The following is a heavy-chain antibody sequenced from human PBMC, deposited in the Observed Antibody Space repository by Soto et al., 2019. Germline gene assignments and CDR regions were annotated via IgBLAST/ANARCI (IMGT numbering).Heavy chain of an antibody. Sequence: SETLYLTCTVSGGSISSNYWTWIRQPPGKGLEWIGYVYNSGSTNYNPSLKSRVTISEDTSKSQFSLKVNSMTAAHTAVYYCARYRLAAVAGYTLSNWGQGVLVTVSS. CDR1: GGSISSNY. J-gene: IGHJ4*02. CDR2: VYNSGST. D-gene: IGHD6-13*01. CDR3: ARYRLAAVAGYTLSN. V-gene: IGHV4-59*01.